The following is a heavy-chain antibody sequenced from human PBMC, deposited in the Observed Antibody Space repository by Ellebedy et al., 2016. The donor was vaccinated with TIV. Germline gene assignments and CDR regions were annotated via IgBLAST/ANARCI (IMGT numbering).Heavy chain of an antibody. V-gene: IGHV4-59*01. CDR3: ARGEVTLYYYGMDV. J-gene: IGHJ6*02. Sequence: MPSETLSLTCTVSGGSISSYYWSWIRQPPGKGLEWIGYIYYSGSTNYNPSLKSRVTISVGTSKNQFSLKLSSVTAADTAVYYCARGEVTLYYYGMDVWGQGTTVTVSS. CDR2: IYYSGST. CDR1: GGSISSYY.